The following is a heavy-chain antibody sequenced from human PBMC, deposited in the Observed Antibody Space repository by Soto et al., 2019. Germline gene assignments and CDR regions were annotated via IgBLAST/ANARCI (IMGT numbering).Heavy chain of an antibody. CDR1: DGSMSSSTYY. CDR2: MDYSGRA. J-gene: IGHJ4*02. Sequence: QVPLQESGPGLVKPSETLSLNCTVFDGSMSSSTYYWGWIRQPPGKGLEWIGGMDYSGRAYYNPSLKSRVTISVDTSKNKSSLKLSSVTAADTAVYYCASNKRITIVGLAPIRGIFDYWAQGDLVTVSS. CDR3: ASNKRITIVGLAPIRGIFDY. D-gene: IGHD3-3*01. V-gene: IGHV4-39*01.